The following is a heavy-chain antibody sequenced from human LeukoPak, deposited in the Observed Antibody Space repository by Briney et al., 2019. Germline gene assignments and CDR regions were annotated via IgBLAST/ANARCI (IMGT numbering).Heavy chain of an antibody. CDR2: NEI. V-gene: IGHV3-21*01. Sequence: NEIYYADSVKGRFTISRDNSKNSLYLQMYSLRAEDTAVYYCARDFYYFGSGTYYRSDAFDIWGQGTMVTVSA. J-gene: IGHJ3*02. CDR3: ARDFYYFGSGTYYRSDAFDI. D-gene: IGHD3-10*01.